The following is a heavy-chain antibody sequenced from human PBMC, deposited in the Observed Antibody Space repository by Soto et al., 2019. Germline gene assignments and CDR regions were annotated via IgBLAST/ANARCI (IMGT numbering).Heavy chain of an antibody. CDR3: ARDRVESGYPEYFQH. D-gene: IGHD3-22*01. CDR1: GFTVSSNY. Sequence: EVQLVESGGGLIQPGGSLRLSCAASGFTVSSNYMSWVRQAPGKGLEWVSVIYSGGSTYYADSVKGRFTISRDNSKNPLYLQMNSLSAEDTAVYYCARDRVESGYPEYFQHWGQGTLVTVSS. CDR2: IYSGGST. J-gene: IGHJ1*01. V-gene: IGHV3-53*01.